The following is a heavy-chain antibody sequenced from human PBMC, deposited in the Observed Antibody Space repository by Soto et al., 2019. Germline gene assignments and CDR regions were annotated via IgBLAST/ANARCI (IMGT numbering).Heavy chain of an antibody. CDR3: ARRGEYLRTPRGGNNHNWFDP. CDR1: GGSISSSNW. J-gene: IGHJ5*02. Sequence: SETLSLTCAVSGGSISSSNWWSWVRQPPGKGLEWIGEIYHSGSTNYNPSLKSRVTISVDKSKNQFSLKLSSVTAADTAVYYCARRGEYLRTPRGGNNHNWFDPWGQGTLVTVSS. V-gene: IGHV4-4*02. D-gene: IGHD3-10*01. CDR2: IYHSGST.